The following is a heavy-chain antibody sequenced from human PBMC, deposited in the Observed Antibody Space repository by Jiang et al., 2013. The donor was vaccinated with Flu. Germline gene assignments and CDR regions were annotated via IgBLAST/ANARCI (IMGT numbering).Heavy chain of an antibody. V-gene: IGHV4-59*01. CDR2: VFYSGRT. CDR1: NGSISSDY. J-gene: IGHJ6*03. D-gene: IGHD3-10*01. CDR3: ATGTQYYSGSGRPVYYYYYYMDV. Sequence: GLVKPSETLSLTCSVSNGSISSDYWSWIRQVPGKGLEWIGYVFYSGRTNYNPSLKSRVTISVDTSKNQSSLKLSSVTAADTAVYYCATGTQYYSGSGRPVYYYYYYMDVWGKGTTVTVSS.